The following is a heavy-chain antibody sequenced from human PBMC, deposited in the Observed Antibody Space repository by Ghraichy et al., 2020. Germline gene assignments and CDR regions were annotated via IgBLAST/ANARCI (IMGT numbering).Heavy chain of an antibody. Sequence: GGSLRLSCAASGFTFSSYSMNWVRQAPGKGLEWVSSISSSSYIYYADSVKGRFTISRDNAKNSLYLQMNSLRAEDTAVYYCARGAVTTGFLVDYWGQGTLVTVSS. D-gene: IGHD4-11*01. CDR1: GFTFSSYS. J-gene: IGHJ4*02. CDR3: ARGAVTTGFLVDY. CDR2: ISSSSYI. V-gene: IGHV3-21*01.